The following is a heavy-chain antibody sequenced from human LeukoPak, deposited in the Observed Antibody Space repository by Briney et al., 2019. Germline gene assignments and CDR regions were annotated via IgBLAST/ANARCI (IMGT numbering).Heavy chain of an antibody. CDR3: ARGGGYYDYVWGSYRYTGDWFDP. V-gene: IGHV3-74*01. CDR2: INSDGSST. J-gene: IGHJ5*02. CDR1: GFTFSSYW. D-gene: IGHD3-16*02. Sequence: GGSLRLSCAASGFTFSSYWMHWVRQAPGKGLVWVSRINSDGSSTSYADSVKGRFTISRDNAKTTLYLQMSSLRAEDAAVYYCARGGGYYDYVWGSYRYTGDWFDPWGQGTLVTVSS.